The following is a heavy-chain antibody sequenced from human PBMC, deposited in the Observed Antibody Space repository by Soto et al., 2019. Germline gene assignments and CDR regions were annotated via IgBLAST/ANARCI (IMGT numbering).Heavy chain of an antibody. J-gene: IGHJ4*02. CDR2: IFHTGST. CDR3: ARILAYCSTTTCYPYYFDV. Sequence: SETLSLTCTVSGGSITSYYWSWIRQPPGKGLELIGYIFHTGSTKYNPSLKSRVSMAKGTSKNQFSLNLSSVTAADTAVYYCARILAYCSTTTCYPYYFDVWGLGTLVTVSS. V-gene: IGHV4-59*01. CDR1: GGSITSYY. D-gene: IGHD2-2*01.